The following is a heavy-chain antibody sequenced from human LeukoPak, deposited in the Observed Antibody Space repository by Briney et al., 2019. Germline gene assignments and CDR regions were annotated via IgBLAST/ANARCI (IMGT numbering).Heavy chain of an antibody. Sequence: ASVKLSCKASGYTFTSYAMNWVRQAPGQGLEWMGWINTNTGNPTYAQGFTGRFVFSLDTSVSTAYLQISLKAEDTAVYYCARGYYYDSSGYYAFDIWGQGTMVTVSS. CDR2: INTNTGNP. J-gene: IGHJ3*02. D-gene: IGHD3-22*01. V-gene: IGHV7-4-1*01. CDR1: GYTFTSYA. CDR3: ARGYYYDSSGYYAFDI.